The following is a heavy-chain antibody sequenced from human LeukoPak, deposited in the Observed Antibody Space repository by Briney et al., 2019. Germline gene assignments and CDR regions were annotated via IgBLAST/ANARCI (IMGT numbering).Heavy chain of an antibody. CDR3: AREGFWSGYPLDY. J-gene: IGHJ4*02. D-gene: IGHD3-3*01. CDR1: GGSISSYY. CDR2: IYYSGST. Sequence: SETLSLTCTVSGGSISSYYWSWIRQPPGKGLEWIGYIYYSGSTNYNPSLKSRVTISVDTSKNQFSLKLSSVTAADTAVYYCAREGFWSGYPLDYWGQGTLVTVSS. V-gene: IGHV4-59*01.